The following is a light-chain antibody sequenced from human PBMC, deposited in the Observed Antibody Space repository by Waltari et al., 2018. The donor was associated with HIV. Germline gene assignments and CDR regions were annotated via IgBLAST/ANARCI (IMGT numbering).Light chain of an antibody. J-gene: IGLJ2*01. CDR2: EVT. Sequence: QSALTQPPSASGSPGQPVTIACTGTSSDVGGYNYVSWYQQYPGKAPKLRIYEVTKRPSGVPERFSGSKSGNTASLTCSGLQAEDEADYYCSSYAGSNNYVVFGGGTRLTVL. CDR3: SSYAGSNNYVV. V-gene: IGLV2-8*01. CDR1: SSDVGGYNY.